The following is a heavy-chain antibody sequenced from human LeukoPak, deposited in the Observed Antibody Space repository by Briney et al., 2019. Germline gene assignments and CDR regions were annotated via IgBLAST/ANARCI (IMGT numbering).Heavy chain of an antibody. J-gene: IGHJ3*02. V-gene: IGHV1-8*03. CDR1: GYTFTSYD. Sequence: GASVKVSCKASGYTFTSYDINWVRQATGQGLEWMGWMNPNSGNTGYAQKFQGRVTITRNTSISTAYMELSSLRSEDTAVYYCARDRHSSPEDIWGQGTMVTVSS. CDR2: MNPNSGNT. CDR3: ARDRHSSPEDI. D-gene: IGHD6-13*01.